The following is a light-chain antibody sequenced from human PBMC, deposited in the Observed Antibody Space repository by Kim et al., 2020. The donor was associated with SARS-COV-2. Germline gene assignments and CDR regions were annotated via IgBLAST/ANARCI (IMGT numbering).Light chain of an antibody. Sequence: ASINCKSSQSLLYTSDNRTYFTWYQQQTGQSPRVLISWASSRESGVPDRFSGSGSETDFTLTITNVQAEDVAVYYCHQYYSAFWTFGQGTKVDIK. CDR1: QSLLYTSDNRTY. CDR2: WAS. V-gene: IGKV4-1*01. J-gene: IGKJ1*01. CDR3: HQYYSAFWT.